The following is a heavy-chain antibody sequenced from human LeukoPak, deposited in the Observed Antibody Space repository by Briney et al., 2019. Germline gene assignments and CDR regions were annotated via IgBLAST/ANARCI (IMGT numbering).Heavy chain of an antibody. D-gene: IGHD3-10*01. J-gene: IGHJ4*02. CDR1: GFTFSSYW. Sequence: GESLRLSCAASGFTFSSYWMSWVRQAPGKGLEWVANIKQDGSEKYYVDSVKGRFTISRDNAKNSLYLQMNSLRAEDTALYYCARGSLLWFGELPRPYFDYWGQGTLVTVSS. V-gene: IGHV3-7*03. CDR2: IKQDGSEK. CDR3: ARGSLLWFGELPRPYFDY.